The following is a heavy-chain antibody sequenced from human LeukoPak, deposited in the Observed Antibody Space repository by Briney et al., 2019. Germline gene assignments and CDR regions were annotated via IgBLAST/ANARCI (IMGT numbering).Heavy chain of an antibody. D-gene: IGHD2/OR15-2a*01. J-gene: IGHJ5*02. V-gene: IGHV3-7*04. CDR2: IKQDGSEK. Sequence: PGGSLRLSCAASGVMFPIYWMTWGRHAPGEGLEWVANIKQDGSEKYYVDSVKGRFTSSRDNAKNSVYLQMNSLRAEDTAVYYCARRHHFGFLVSWGRGTLVTVSS. CDR3: ARRHHFGFLVS. CDR1: GVMFPIYW.